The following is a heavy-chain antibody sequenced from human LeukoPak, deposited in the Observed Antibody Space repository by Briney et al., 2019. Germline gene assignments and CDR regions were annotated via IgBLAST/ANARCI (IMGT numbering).Heavy chain of an antibody. CDR2: ISFSGEST. CDR1: GFTFSNSA. V-gene: IGHV3-23*01. Sequence: GGSLRLSCAASGFTFSNSAMTWVRQAPGKGLEWVSLISFSGESTFYAESVKGRFIIARDNSKDSLYLQMNSLRAEDTAIYYCAKDIQLSTWGLGTMVTVSS. CDR3: AKDIQLST. J-gene: IGHJ3*01. D-gene: IGHD5-24*01.